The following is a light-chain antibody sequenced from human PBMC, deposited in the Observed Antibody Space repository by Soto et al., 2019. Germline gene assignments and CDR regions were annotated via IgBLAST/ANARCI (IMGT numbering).Light chain of an antibody. CDR1: QSVLYSSNNKNY. CDR2: WAS. CDR3: QQYYTTPPVT. Sequence: DIVMTQSPDSLAVSLGERATIICKSSQSVLYSSNNKNYLAWYQQKPGQPPKLLIYWASTRESGVPDRFSGSGSGTDFTLTISSLQAEDVAVSYCQQYYTTPPVTFGPGTKVNIK. J-gene: IGKJ3*01. V-gene: IGKV4-1*01.